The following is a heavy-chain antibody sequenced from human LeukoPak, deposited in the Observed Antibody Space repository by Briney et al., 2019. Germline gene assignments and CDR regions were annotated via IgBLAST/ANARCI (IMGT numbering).Heavy chain of an antibody. CDR1: GGSISSYY. V-gene: IGHV4-4*07. CDR2: IYTSGST. CDR3: ARVTGYMTEDFFDY. Sequence: KASETLSLTCTVSGGSISSYYWSWIRQPAGKGLEWIGRIYTSGSTNYTPSLKSRVTMSVDTSKNQFSLKLSSVTAADTAVYYCARVTGYMTEDFFDYWGQGTLVTVSS. D-gene: IGHD6-13*01. J-gene: IGHJ4*02.